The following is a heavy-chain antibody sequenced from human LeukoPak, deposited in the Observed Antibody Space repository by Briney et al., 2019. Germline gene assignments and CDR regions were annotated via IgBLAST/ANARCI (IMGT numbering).Heavy chain of an antibody. CDR2: VSGSGGTT. CDR3: AKEVGGGRSYSVFDC. D-gene: IGHD2-15*01. V-gene: IGHV3-43*02. J-gene: IGHJ4*02. Sequence: GGSLRLSCAASGFTFDDYAMHWVRQAPGMGLEWVSLVSGSGGTTDYADSVRGRFTISGDNSKNSLYLQMNSLSPEDTAFYYCAKEVGGGRSYSVFDCWGQGTLVTVSS. CDR1: GFTFDDYA.